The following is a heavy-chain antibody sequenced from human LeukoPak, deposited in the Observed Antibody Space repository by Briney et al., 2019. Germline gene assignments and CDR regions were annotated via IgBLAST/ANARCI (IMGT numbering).Heavy chain of an antibody. CDR3: ARDIAAGSNSYYFDY. CDR1: GGSISGYY. V-gene: IGHV4-59*01. D-gene: IGHD6-13*01. J-gene: IGHJ4*02. CDR2: IFYSGST. Sequence: SETLSLTCTVSGGSISGYYWSWIRQPPGEGLEWLGYIFYSGSTNYNPSLKSRVTISVDMSKNQFSLKLSSVTTADTAVYYCARDIAAGSNSYYFDYWGQGTLVTVSS.